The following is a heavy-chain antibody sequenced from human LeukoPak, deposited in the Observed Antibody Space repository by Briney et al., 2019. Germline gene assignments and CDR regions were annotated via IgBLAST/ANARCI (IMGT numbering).Heavy chain of an antibody. CDR3: ARSLLTRFDP. Sequence: SQTLSLTCTVSGGSISSYYWSWIRQPAGRGLEWIGRIYTSGSTNYNPSLKSRVAISVDKSKNQFSLKLSSVTAADTAVYYCARSLLTRFDPWGQGTLVTVSS. CDR1: GGSISSYY. J-gene: IGHJ5*02. CDR2: IYTSGST. V-gene: IGHV4-4*07.